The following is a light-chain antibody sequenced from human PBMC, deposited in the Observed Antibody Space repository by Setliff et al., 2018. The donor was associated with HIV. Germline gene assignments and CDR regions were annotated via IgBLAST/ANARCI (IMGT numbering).Light chain of an antibody. J-gene: IGLJ1*01. Sequence: QSVLTQPPSASGTPGQRVTISCSGSFSNIGRNTIDWYQQLPGTAPRLLIYGNFQRPSGVPDRFSGSKSGTSASLAISGLQSEDESDYFCAAWDDSLNADVFGTGTKVTVL. CDR2: GNF. CDR1: FSNIGRNT. V-gene: IGLV1-44*01. CDR3: AAWDDSLNADV.